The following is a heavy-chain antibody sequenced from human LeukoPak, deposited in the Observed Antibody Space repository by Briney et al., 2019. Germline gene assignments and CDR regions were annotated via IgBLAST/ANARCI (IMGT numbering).Heavy chain of an antibody. V-gene: IGHV3-30*18. J-gene: IGHJ5*02. CDR1: GFTFSSYG. Sequence: PGRSLRLSCAASGFTFSSYGMHWVRQAPGKGLEWVAVISYDGSNKYYADSVKGRFTISRDNSKNTLYLQMNSLRVEDTAVHYCAKDLDPLPVHNWFDPWGQGTLVTVSS. CDR3: AKDLDPLPVHNWFDP. D-gene: IGHD6-6*01. CDR2: ISYDGSNK.